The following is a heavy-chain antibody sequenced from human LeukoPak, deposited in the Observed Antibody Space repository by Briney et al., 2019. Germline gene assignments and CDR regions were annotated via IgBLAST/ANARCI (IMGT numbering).Heavy chain of an antibody. Sequence: GGSLRLSCAASGFTFSDYYMSWIRQAPGKGLEWVSSISSSSSYTNYADSVKGRFTISRDNAKNSLYLQMNSLRAEDTAVYYCARDLIVVVPAAPPDYYGMDVWGKGTTVTVSS. CDR1: GFTFSDYY. CDR2: ISSSSSYT. J-gene: IGHJ6*04. V-gene: IGHV3-11*06. CDR3: ARDLIVVVPAAPPDYYGMDV. D-gene: IGHD2-2*01.